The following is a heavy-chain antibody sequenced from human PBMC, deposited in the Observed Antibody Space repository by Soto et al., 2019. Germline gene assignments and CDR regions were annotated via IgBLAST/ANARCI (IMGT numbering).Heavy chain of an antibody. CDR2: SSNSGTFS. J-gene: IGHJ6*02. CDR1: GFTFSDYY. CDR3: ARDGTVTTPYYGMDV. V-gene: IGHV3-11*06. Sequence: PGGSLRLSCEGSGFTFSDYYISWIRQAPGKGLEWISYSSNSGTFSRYADSVKGRFSISRDNTKNLLYLQMNSLRAEDTAVYYCARDGTVTTPYYGMDVWGQGTTVTVSS. D-gene: IGHD4-4*01.